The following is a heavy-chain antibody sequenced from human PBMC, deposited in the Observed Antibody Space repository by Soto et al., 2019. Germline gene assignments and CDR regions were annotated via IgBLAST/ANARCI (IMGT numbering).Heavy chain of an antibody. Sequence: EVQLVESGGGLVQPGGSLRLSCAASGFTFSTYWIHWVRQAPGKGLVWVSRINSDGSSTNYADSVKGRFTISRDNAKNTLFLQMNSLRAEDTAVYYCARDRWGGGSDMDVWGPGTTVTVSS. CDR1: GFTFSTYW. D-gene: IGHD6-19*01. V-gene: IGHV3-74*01. CDR2: INSDGSST. J-gene: IGHJ6*02. CDR3: ARDRWGGGSDMDV.